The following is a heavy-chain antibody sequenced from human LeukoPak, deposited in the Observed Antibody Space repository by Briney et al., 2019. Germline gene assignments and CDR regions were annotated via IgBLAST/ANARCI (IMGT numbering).Heavy chain of an antibody. D-gene: IGHD2-21*02. CDR1: GGSINLYY. J-gene: IGHJ4*02. CDR2: VYYSGST. Sequence: SETLSLTCTVSGGSINLYYWSWIRQPPGKGLEWIGYVYYSGSTNYNPSLKSRVTISVDTSKNQFPLKLSSVNAADTAVYFCARHGLTSYDFWGQGTLVTVSS. V-gene: IGHV4-59*01. CDR3: ARHGLTSYDF.